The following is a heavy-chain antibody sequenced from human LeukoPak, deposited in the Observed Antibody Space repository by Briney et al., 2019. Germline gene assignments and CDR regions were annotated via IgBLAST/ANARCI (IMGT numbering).Heavy chain of an antibody. CDR2: ISSSGSTI. D-gene: IGHD2-2*01. V-gene: IGHV3-11*01. Sequence: GGSLRLSCAASGFTFSDYYMSWIRQAPGKGLEWVSYISSSGSTIYYADSVKGRFTISRDNAKNSLYLQMNSLRAEDTAVYYCARALGYCSSTSCYLNWFDPWGQGTLVTVSS. CDR1: GFTFSDYY. CDR3: ARALGYCSSTSCYLNWFDP. J-gene: IGHJ5*02.